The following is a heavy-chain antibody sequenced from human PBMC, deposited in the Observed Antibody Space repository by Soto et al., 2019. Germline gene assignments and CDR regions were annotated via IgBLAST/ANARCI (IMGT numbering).Heavy chain of an antibody. J-gene: IGHJ6*03. CDR3: AEGTTHYYCHMDV. Sequence: EVQLVETGGGLVKLGGSLRLSCVASGFIFSSYNMNWVRQAPGKGLEWVSSISSSSSYMYYADSVQGRFTISRDNAKNSHYLHMNGLTAEDTAIYYCAEGTTHYYCHMDVWGTGATVTVSS. D-gene: IGHD4-4*01. V-gene: IGHV3-21*02. CDR2: ISSSSSYM. CDR1: GFIFSSYN.